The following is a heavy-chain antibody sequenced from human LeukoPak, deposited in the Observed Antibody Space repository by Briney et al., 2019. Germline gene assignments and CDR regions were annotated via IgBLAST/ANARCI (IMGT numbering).Heavy chain of an antibody. Sequence: ASVKVSCKASGYTFTGSYMHWVRQAPGQGLEWMGWINPNSGGTNYAQKFQGRVTMTRDTSISTAYMELSRLRSDDTAVYYCARVPSGYSSSWYSFFDPWGQGTLVTVSS. D-gene: IGHD6-13*01. J-gene: IGHJ5*02. V-gene: IGHV1-2*02. CDR1: GYTFTGSY. CDR3: ARVPSGYSSSWYSFFDP. CDR2: INPNSGGT.